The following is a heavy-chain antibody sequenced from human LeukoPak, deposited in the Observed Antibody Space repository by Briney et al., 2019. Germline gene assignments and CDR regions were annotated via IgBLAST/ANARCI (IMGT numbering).Heavy chain of an antibody. V-gene: IGHV3-23*01. D-gene: IGHD3-10*01. Sequence: GGSLRLSCAAFGLSFSTYAMSWVRQAPGKGLEWVAGISGSGVDTHYAGSVNGRFRISRDNSANTLYLQMNSLREEDTALYYCASGTYRLGDYWGQGTQVAVSP. J-gene: IGHJ4*02. CDR2: ISGSGVDT. CDR1: GLSFSTYA. CDR3: ASGTYRLGDY.